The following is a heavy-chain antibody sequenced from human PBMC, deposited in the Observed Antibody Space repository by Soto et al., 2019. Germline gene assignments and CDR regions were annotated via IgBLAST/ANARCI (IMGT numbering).Heavy chain of an antibody. D-gene: IGHD2-2*01. V-gene: IGHV1-3*01. CDR3: AGDGNEAGYCSSTSCSTEYFQH. CDR1: GYTFTSYA. J-gene: IGHJ1*01. CDR2: INAGNGNT. Sequence: VQLVQSGAEVKKPGASVKVSCKASGYTFTSYAMHWVRQAPGQRLEWMGWINAGNGNTQYSQKFQCRVNIARAPSGGTSYKELSGLRPEETAVYFCAGDGNEAGYCSSTSCSTEYFQHWGKCTLVTVSS.